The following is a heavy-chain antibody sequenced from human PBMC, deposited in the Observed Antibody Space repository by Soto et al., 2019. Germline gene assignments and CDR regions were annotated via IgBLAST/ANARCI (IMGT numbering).Heavy chain of an antibody. CDR2: ISYDGSNK. D-gene: IGHD3-10*01. CDR1: GFTFSSYG. V-gene: IGHV3-30*03. CDR3: AYSWKTYYYGSGCPPGPPLDL. Sequence: QVQLVESGGGVVQPGRSLRLSCAASGFTFSSYGMHWVRQAPGKGLEWVAVISYDGSNKYYADSVKGRFTISSDNSKKTLCLQMTSLRAEDTALYYGAYSWKTYYYGSGCPPGPPLDLWGQGTLVTVSS. J-gene: IGHJ5*02.